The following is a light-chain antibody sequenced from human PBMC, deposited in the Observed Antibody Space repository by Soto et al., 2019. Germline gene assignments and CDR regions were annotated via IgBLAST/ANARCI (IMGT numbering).Light chain of an antibody. Sequence: QSALTQPASVSGSPGQSITISCTGSSSDVGLYNYVSWYQQHPGKAPKLMIYDVNDRPSGVSDRFSGSKSGNTASLIISGLQADDEADYFCSSYTSDTTHVVFGGGTKLTVL. CDR3: SSYTSDTTHVV. CDR2: DVN. CDR1: SSDVGLYNY. J-gene: IGLJ2*01. V-gene: IGLV2-14*03.